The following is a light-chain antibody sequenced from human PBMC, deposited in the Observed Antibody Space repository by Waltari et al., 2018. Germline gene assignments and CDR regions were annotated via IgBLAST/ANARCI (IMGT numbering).Light chain of an antibody. V-gene: IGLV7-43*01. J-gene: IGLJ3*02. Sequence: QTVVTQEPSLTVSPGGTVTLTCPSSIGAVNSGYYPNWFQQKPGQAPRSLIYNTNNKHPWTPARFSGSLLGGKAALTLSSVQPEDEADYYCLLYFGGAHLVFGGGTKLTVL. CDR2: NTN. CDR3: LLYFGGAHLV. CDR1: IGAVNSGYY.